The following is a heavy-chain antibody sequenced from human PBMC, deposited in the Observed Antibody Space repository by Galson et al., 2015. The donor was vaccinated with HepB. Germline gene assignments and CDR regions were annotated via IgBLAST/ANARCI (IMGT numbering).Heavy chain of an antibody. CDR3: ATKGVWFGDYSLDAFDV. D-gene: IGHD3-10*01. V-gene: IGHV4-39*07. CDR1: GGSITSDVFH. Sequence: SETLSLTCTVSGGSITSDVFHWDWIRQPPGKGLEWIGIISYSGTTYYNPSLKSRVTMSLDTSKKQFSLKMSSVTAADTAVYYCATKGVWFGDYSLDAFDVWGQGTMVTVSS. CDR2: ISYSGTT. J-gene: IGHJ3*01.